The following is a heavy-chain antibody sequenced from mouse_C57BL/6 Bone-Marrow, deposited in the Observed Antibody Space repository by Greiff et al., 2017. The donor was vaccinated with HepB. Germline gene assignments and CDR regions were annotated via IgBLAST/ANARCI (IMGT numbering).Heavy chain of an antibody. CDR1: GYTFTSYW. CDR2: IDPSDSYT. J-gene: IGHJ2*01. V-gene: IGHV1-50*01. CDR3: ARSFWYFDY. Sequence: VQLQQPGAELVKPGASVKLSCKASGYTFTSYWMQWVKQRPGQGLEWIGEIDPSDSYTNYNQKFKGKATLTVDTSSSTAYMQLSSLTSDDSAVYYCARSFWYFDYWGQGTTLTVSS.